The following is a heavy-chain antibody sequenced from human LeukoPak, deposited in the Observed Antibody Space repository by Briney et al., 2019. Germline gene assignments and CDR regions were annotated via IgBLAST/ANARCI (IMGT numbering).Heavy chain of an antibody. CDR2: INHSGST. CDR3: ARENMVRGVIIWFDP. CDR1: GGSFSGYY. J-gene: IGHJ5*02. Sequence: SETLSLTCAVYGGSFSGYYWSWIRQPPGKGLEWIGEINHSGSTNYNPSLKSRVTISVDTSKNQFSLKLSSVTAADTAVYYCARENMVRGVIIWFDPWGQGTLVTVSS. V-gene: IGHV4-34*01. D-gene: IGHD3-10*01.